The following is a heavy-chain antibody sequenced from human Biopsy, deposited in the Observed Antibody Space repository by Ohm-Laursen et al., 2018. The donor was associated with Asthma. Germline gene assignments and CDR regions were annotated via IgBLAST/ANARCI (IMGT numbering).Heavy chain of an antibody. J-gene: IGHJ6*02. CDR3: ARGSSSRLSQWELLVSGGKRAHSYYGMDV. D-gene: IGHD1-26*01. Sequence: SDTLSLTCTVSGGSITSSSYYWGWIRQPPGKGMEWIGSMYYGETTYYSPSLSSRLTLSVDTSKNRFSLRLTSVTAADTAVYYCARGSSSRLSQWELLVSGGKRAHSYYGMDVWGQGTTVTVSS. CDR2: MYYGETT. V-gene: IGHV4-39*07. CDR1: GGSITSSSYY.